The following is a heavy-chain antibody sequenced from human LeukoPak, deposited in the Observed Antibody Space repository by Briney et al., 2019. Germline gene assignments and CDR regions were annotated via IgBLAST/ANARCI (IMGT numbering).Heavy chain of an antibody. CDR3: AREAGATTEYYYYYMDV. D-gene: IGHD1-26*01. CDR2: ISYDGSNK. J-gene: IGHJ6*03. Sequence: GGSLRLSCAASGFTFSSYAMHWVRQAPGKGLEWVAVISYDGSNKYYADSVKGRFTISRDNSKNTLYLQMNSLRAEDTAMYYCAREAGATTEYYYYYMDVWGKGTTVTVSS. CDR1: GFTFSSYA. V-gene: IGHV3-30*04.